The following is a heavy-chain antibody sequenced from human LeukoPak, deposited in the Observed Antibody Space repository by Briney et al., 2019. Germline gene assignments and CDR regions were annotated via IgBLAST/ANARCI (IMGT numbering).Heavy chain of an antibody. CDR3: ARGRVTYYDFWSGYSRTHYFDY. J-gene: IGHJ4*02. CDR2: INHSGSA. D-gene: IGHD3-3*01. Sequence: PSETPSLTCAVYGGSFSGYYWSWIRQPPGKGLEWIGEINHSGSANYNPSLKSRVTISVDTSKNQFSLKLSSVTAADTAVYYCARGRVTYYDFWSGYSRTHYFDYWGQGTLVTVSS. V-gene: IGHV4-34*01. CDR1: GGSFSGYY.